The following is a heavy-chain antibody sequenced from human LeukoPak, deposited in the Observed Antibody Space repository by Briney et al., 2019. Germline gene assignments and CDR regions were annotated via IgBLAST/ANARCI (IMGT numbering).Heavy chain of an antibody. CDR3: AKRYCSSTTCYDDRGAFDY. CDR2: IYYSGST. CDR1: GGSISSYY. V-gene: IGHV4-59*08. Sequence: SETLSLTCTVSGGSISSYYWSWIRQPPGKGLEWIGYIYYSGSTNCNPSLKSRVTISVDTSKNQFSLKLSSVTAADTAVYYCAKRYCSSTTCYDDRGAFDYWGQGTLVTVSS. D-gene: IGHD2-2*01. J-gene: IGHJ4*02.